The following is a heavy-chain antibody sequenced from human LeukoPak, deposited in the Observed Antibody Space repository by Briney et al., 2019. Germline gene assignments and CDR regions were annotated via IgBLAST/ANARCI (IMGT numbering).Heavy chain of an antibody. J-gene: IGHJ4*02. V-gene: IGHV3-21*01. CDR2: ISSSSSYI. CDR1: GFTFSSYS. Sequence: PGGSLRLSCAASGFTFSSYSMTWVRQAPGKGLEWVSSISSSSSYIYYADSVKGRFTISRDNAKNSLYLQMNSLRAEDTAVYYCARDPWDLEGVDYWGQGTLVTVSS. D-gene: IGHD1-26*01. CDR3: ARDPWDLEGVDY.